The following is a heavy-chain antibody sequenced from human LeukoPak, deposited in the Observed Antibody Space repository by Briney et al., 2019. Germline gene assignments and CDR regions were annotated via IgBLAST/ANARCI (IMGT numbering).Heavy chain of an antibody. D-gene: IGHD1-26*01. CDR2: IASDGST. CDR1: GFTFSSYW. Sequence: GGSLRPSCAASGFTFSSYWMHWVRQAPGKGLVWVSRIASDGSTVYADSVKGRFTISRDNAKDTVYLQMNSLRAEDTAVYYCIGSGGWPGYWGQGTLVTVSS. CDR3: IGSGGWPGY. V-gene: IGHV3-74*01. J-gene: IGHJ4*02.